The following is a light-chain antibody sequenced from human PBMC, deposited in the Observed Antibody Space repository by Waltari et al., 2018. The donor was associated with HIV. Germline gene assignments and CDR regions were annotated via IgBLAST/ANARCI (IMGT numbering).Light chain of an antibody. CDR2: EVS. CDR1: SSDVGGYNY. V-gene: IGLV2-14*01. Sequence: QSALTQPASVSGSPGQSITISCTGTSSDVGGYNYVSWYQQHPGKAPKLMIYEVSNRLSGVSNRFSGSKSGNTASLTISGLQAEDEADYYCSSYTTSSTLGGVFGTGTKVTVL. CDR3: SSYTTSSTLGGV. J-gene: IGLJ1*01.